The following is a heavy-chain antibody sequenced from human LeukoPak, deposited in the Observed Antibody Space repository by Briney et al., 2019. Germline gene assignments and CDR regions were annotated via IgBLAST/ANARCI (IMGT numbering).Heavy chain of an antibody. CDR3: ARHPERHYYYYMDV. J-gene: IGHJ6*03. CDR1: GGSISSYY. V-gene: IGHV4-4*09. CDR2: IYTSGST. Sequence: SETLSLTCTVSGGSISSYYWSWIRQPPGKGLEWIGYIYTSGSTNSNPSLKSRVTISVDTSKNQFSLKLSSVTAADTAVYYCARHPERHYYYYMDVWGKGTTVTVSS. D-gene: IGHD1-14*01.